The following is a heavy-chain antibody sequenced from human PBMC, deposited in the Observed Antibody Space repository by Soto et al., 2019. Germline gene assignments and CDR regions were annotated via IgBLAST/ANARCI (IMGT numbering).Heavy chain of an antibody. CDR3: AREVYYYDSSGKWDAFDI. J-gene: IGHJ3*02. CDR1: GYTFTGYY. V-gene: IGHV1-46*01. D-gene: IGHD3-22*01. CDR2: INPSGGST. Sequence: ASVKVSCKASGYTFTGYYMHWVRQAPGQGLEWMGWINPSGGSTSYAQKFQGRVTMTRDTSTSTVYMELSSLRSEDTAVYYCAREVYYYDSSGKWDAFDIWGQGTMVTVSS.